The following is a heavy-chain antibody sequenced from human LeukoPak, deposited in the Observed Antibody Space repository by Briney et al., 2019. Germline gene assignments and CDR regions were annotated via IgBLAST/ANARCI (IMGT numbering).Heavy chain of an antibody. Sequence: ASVKVSCKASGYTFTGYYMHWVRQAPGQGLEWMGWINPNSGGTNYAQKFQGRVTMTRDTSISTAYMELSSLRSEDTAMYYCARDWGIQQWPPSYFDYWGQGTLVTVSS. J-gene: IGHJ4*02. V-gene: IGHV1-2*02. D-gene: IGHD5-18*01. CDR3: ARDWGIQQWPPSYFDY. CDR2: INPNSGGT. CDR1: GYTFTGYY.